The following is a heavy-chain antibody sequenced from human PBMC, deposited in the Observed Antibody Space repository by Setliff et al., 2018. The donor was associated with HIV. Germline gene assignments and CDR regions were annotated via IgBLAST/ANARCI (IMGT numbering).Heavy chain of an antibody. CDR3: ARASNYYYYYYMDV. D-gene: IGHD6-6*01. CDR1: GGSISSYY. CDR2: IYYSGST. V-gene: IGHV4-59*01. Sequence: SETLSLTCTVSGGSISSYYWSWIRQPPGKGLEWIGYIYYSGSTNYNPSLKSRVTISVDTSENQFSLKLSSVTAADTAVYYCARASNYYYYYYMDVWGKGTTVTVSS. J-gene: IGHJ6*03.